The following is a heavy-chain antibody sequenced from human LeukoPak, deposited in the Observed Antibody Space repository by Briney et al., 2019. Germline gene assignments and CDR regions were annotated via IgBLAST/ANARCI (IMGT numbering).Heavy chain of an antibody. Sequence: SETLSLTCTVSGGSISSYYWSWIRQLPGKGLEWIGYIYYSGSTNYNPSLKSRVTISVDTSKNQFSLKLSSVPAADTAVYYCARVGYYYGSGSYGLDPWGQGTLVTVSS. J-gene: IGHJ5*02. CDR1: GGSISSYY. CDR3: ARVGYYYGSGSYGLDP. D-gene: IGHD3-10*01. V-gene: IGHV4-59*01. CDR2: IYYSGST.